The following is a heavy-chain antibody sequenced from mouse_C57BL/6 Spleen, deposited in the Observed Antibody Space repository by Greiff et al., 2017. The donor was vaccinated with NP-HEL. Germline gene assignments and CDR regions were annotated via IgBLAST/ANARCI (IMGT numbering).Heavy chain of an antibody. CDR2: ISGGGGNT. CDR1: GFTFSSYT. Sequence: EVKLVESGGGLVKPGGSLKLSCAASGFTFSSYTMSWVRQTPEKRLEWVATISGGGGNTYYPDSVKGRFTISRDNAKNTLYLQMSSLRSEDTALYYCARQDYDGFDYWGQGTTLTVSS. D-gene: IGHD2-3*01. CDR3: ARQDYDGFDY. V-gene: IGHV5-9*01. J-gene: IGHJ2*01.